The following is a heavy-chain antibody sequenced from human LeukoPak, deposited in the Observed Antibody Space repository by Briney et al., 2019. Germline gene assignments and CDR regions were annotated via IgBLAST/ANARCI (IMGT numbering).Heavy chain of an antibody. V-gene: IGHV3-21*01. CDR3: ARLVGAAFDY. CDR1: GFTFSNYA. J-gene: IGHJ4*02. D-gene: IGHD1-26*01. Sequence: SGGSLRLSCAASGFTFSNYAMHWVRQAPGKGLEWVSSISSSSSYIYYADSVKGRFTISRDNAKNSLYLQMNSLRAEDTAVYYCARLVGAAFDYWGQGTLVTVSS. CDR2: ISSSSSYI.